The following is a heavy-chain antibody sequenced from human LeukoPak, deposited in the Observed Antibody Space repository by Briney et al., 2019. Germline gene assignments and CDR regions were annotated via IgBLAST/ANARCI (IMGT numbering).Heavy chain of an antibody. V-gene: IGHV3-23*01. Sequence: GGSLRLSCAASGFTFSSYAMSWVRQAPGKGLEWVSAISGSDGSTYYADSVKGRFTISRDNSKNTLYLQMNSLSAEDTAVYYCEKDLGGSGDYRPYWGQGSVVTVSS. J-gene: IGHJ4*02. CDR1: GFTFSSYA. CDR3: EKDLGGSGDYRPY. D-gene: IGHD2-21*02. CDR2: ISGSDGST.